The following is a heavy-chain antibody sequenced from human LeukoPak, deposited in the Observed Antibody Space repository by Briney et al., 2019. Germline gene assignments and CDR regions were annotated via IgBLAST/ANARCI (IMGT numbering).Heavy chain of an antibody. D-gene: IGHD4-23*01. J-gene: IGHJ4*02. Sequence: PGRSLRLSCAASGFTFSSYGMHWVRQAPGKGLEWVAVISYDGSNKYYADSVKGRFTISRDNSKNTLYLQMNSLRAEDTAVYYCAKGITVVIDYWGQGTLVTVSS. CDR1: GFTFSSYG. V-gene: IGHV3-30*18. CDR2: ISYDGSNK. CDR3: AKGITVVIDY.